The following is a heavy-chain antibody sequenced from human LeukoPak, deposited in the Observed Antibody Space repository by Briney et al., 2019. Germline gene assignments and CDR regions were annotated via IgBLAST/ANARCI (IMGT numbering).Heavy chain of an antibody. CDR3: ARQHSLVDP. CDR1: GGSISSSSYY. J-gene: IGHJ5*02. Sequence: SETLSLTCTVSGGSISSSSYYWGWIRQPPGKGLEWIGSIYYSGSTYYNPPLRSRVTISVDTPKNQFSLKLSSVTAADTAVYYCARQHSLVDPWGQGTLVTVSS. V-gene: IGHV4-39*01. D-gene: IGHD3-16*01. CDR2: IYYSGST.